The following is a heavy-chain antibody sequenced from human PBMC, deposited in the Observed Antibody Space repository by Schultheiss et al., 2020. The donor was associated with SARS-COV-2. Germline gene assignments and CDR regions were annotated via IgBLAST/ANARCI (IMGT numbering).Heavy chain of an antibody. J-gene: IGHJ4*02. CDR2: ISSSSSYT. Sequence: GGSLRLSCAASGFTFSSYSMNWVRQAPGKGLEWVSYISSSSSYTNYADSVKGRFTISRDNAKNSLYLQMNSLRAEDTAVYYCAVSYDSSSSIDYWGQGTLVTVSS. V-gene: IGHV3-21*01. D-gene: IGHD6-6*01. CDR3: AVSYDSSSSIDY. CDR1: GFTFSSYS.